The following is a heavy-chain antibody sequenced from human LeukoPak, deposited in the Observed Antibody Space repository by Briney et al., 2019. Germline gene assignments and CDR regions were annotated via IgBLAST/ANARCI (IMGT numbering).Heavy chain of an antibody. J-gene: IGHJ4*02. Sequence: GGSLRLSCAASGFTFSSYWMSWVRQAPGKGLEWVANIKQDGSEKYYVDSVKGRFTISRDNAKNSLYLQMNSLRAEDTAVYYCAKDRQYDSSGWYYWGQGTLVTVSS. CDR1: GFTFSSYW. D-gene: IGHD6-19*01. V-gene: IGHV3-7*03. CDR3: AKDRQYDSSGWYY. CDR2: IKQDGSEK.